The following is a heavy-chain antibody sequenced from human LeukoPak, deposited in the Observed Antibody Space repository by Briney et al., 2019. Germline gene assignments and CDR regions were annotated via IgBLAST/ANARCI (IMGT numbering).Heavy chain of an antibody. Sequence: PGGSLRLSCAASGFTFSSYGMHWVRQAPGKGLEWVAVISYDGSNKYYADSVKGRFTISRDNSKNTLYLQMNSLRAEDTAVYYCAKGGGGSYGYFDYWGQGTLVTVFS. J-gene: IGHJ4*02. CDR1: GFTFSSYG. V-gene: IGHV3-30*18. CDR2: ISYDGSNK. D-gene: IGHD1-26*01. CDR3: AKGGGGSYGYFDY.